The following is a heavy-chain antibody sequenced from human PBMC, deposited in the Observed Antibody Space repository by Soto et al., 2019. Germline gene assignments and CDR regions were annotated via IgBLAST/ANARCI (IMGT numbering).Heavy chain of an antibody. J-gene: IGHJ4*02. V-gene: IGHV4-31*03. Sequence: SETLSLTCTVSGGSISSGGYYWSWIRQHPGKGLEWIGYIYYSGSTYYNPSLKSRVTISVDTSKNQFSLKLSSVTAADTAVYYCARSGYSYGFLDYWGQGTLVTV. D-gene: IGHD5-18*01. CDR2: IYYSGST. CDR3: ARSGYSYGFLDY. CDR1: GGSISSGGYY.